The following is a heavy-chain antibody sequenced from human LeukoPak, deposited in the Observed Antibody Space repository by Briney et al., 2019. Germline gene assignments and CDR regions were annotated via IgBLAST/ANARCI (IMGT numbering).Heavy chain of an antibody. D-gene: IGHD6-13*01. CDR3: ATNGAQQLVHAFDI. V-gene: IGHV3-30*03. J-gene: IGHJ3*02. Sequence: GGSLRLSCAASGFTFSSYGMHWVRQAPGKGLEWVAVISYDGSNKYFADSVKGRFTISRDNSKNTLYLQMNSLRAEDTAVYYCATNGAQQLVHAFDIWGQGTMVTVSS. CDR1: GFTFSSYG. CDR2: ISYDGSNK.